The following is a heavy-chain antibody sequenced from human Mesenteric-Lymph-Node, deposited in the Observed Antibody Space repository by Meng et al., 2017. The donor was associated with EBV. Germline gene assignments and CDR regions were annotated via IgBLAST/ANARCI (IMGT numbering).Heavy chain of an antibody. D-gene: IGHD3-16*01. CDR2: SSYTGST. V-gene: IGHV4-61*08. Sequence: QLPSSGPGRVQPSETLSLPCTVSGGSVRNGVYFWSWVRQPPGKGLEWIGYSSYTGSTNFNPALKSRVTISVDTSKKQFSLKLTSVTAADTAVYYCARATIYDFIWGNYYFIDYWGQGTLVTASS. CDR3: ARATIYDFIWGNYYFIDY. J-gene: IGHJ4*02. CDR1: GGSVRNGVYF.